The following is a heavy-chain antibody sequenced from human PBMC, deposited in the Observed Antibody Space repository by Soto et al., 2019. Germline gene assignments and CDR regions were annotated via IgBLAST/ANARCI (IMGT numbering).Heavy chain of an antibody. CDR2: IYYSGST. D-gene: IGHD2-2*01. Sequence: SETLSLTCTVSGGSISSYYWSWIRQPPGKGLEWIGYIYYSGSTNYNPSLKSRVTISVDTSKNQFSLKLSSVTAADTAVYYCASVDHHCSSTSCKEYFQHWGQGTLVTSPQ. J-gene: IGHJ1*01. CDR1: GGSISSYY. CDR3: ASVDHHCSSTSCKEYFQH. V-gene: IGHV4-59*08.